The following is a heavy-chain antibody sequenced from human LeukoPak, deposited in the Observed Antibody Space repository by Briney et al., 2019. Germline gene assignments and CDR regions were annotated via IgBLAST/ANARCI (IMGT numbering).Heavy chain of an antibody. CDR2: ISSRDSTI. V-gene: IGHV3-48*03. Sequence: GGSLRLSCAASGFTFSSYEMHWVRQAPGKGLEWVSYISSRDSTIYYADSVKGRFTISRDNAKNSLYLQMNSLRAEDTAVYYCARDYGGSSPFDYWGQGTLVTVSS. D-gene: IGHD4-23*01. J-gene: IGHJ4*02. CDR3: ARDYGGSSPFDY. CDR1: GFTFSSYE.